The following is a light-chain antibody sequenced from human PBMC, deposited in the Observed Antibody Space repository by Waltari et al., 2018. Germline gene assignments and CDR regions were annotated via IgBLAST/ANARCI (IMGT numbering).Light chain of an antibody. V-gene: IGKV3-11*01. Sequence: EIVLTQSPATLSLSPGERATLSCRASQSVGNYLAWYRQKPGQAPRLLIFDASNRATGNPARFSGSGSGTDFTLTISSLEPEDFAVYYCQQRSNWSPALTFGGGTRVEIK. CDR3: QQRSNWSPALT. CDR2: DAS. CDR1: QSVGNY. J-gene: IGKJ4*01.